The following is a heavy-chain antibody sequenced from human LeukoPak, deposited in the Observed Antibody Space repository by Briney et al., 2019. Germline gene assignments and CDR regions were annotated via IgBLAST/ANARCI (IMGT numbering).Heavy chain of an antibody. CDR1: GGSISSGDYY. CDR3: ARGHYYDSSGYL. Sequence: PSETLSLTCTVSGGSISSGDYYWSWIRQPPGKGLEWIGYIYYSGSTYYNPSLKSRVTISVDTSKNQFSLKLSSVTAADTAVYYCARGHYYDSSGYLWGQGTLVTVSS. CDR2: IYYSGST. J-gene: IGHJ4*02. V-gene: IGHV4-30-4*01. D-gene: IGHD3-22*01.